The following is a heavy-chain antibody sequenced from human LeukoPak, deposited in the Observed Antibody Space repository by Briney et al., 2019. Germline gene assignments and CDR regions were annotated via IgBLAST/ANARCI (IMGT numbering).Heavy chain of an antibody. CDR1: GGSFSGYY. CDR2: INHSGST. V-gene: IGHV4-34*01. J-gene: IGHJ4*02. Sequence: SETLSLTCAVYGGSFSGYYWSWIRQPPGKGLEWIGEINHSGSTNYNPSLKSRVTISVDTSKNQFSLKLSSVTAADTAVYYCAGYSSSWYVTVDFDYWGQGTLVTVSS. D-gene: IGHD6-13*01. CDR3: AGYSSSWYVTVDFDY.